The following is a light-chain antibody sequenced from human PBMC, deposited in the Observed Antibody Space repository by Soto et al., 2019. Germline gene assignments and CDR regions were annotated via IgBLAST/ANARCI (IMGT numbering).Light chain of an antibody. CDR1: QSVLYSSNNKNY. CDR2: WAS. J-gene: IGKJ2*01. V-gene: IGKV4-1*01. Sequence: DIVMTQSPDSLAMSLGEXATINCKSSQSVLYSSNNKNYLAWYQQKPGQPPKLLIYWASTRESGVPDRFSGSGSGTDFTLTISSLQAEDVAVYYCQQYYSTPYTFGQGTKVDIK. CDR3: QQYYSTPYT.